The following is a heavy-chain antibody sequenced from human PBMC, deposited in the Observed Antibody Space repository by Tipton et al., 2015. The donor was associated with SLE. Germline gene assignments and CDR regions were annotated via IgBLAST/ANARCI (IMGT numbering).Heavy chain of an antibody. V-gene: IGHV4-38-2*01. CDR2: IYYSGST. Sequence: TLSLTCAVSGYSISSGYYWGWIRQPPGKGLEWIGSIYYSGSTYYNPSLKSRVTISVDTSKNQFSLKLTSVSAADTAVYYCARLFGASSWSEPDYWGQGTLVTVSS. J-gene: IGHJ4*02. CDR1: GYSISSGYY. D-gene: IGHD6-13*01. CDR3: ARLFGASSWSEPDY.